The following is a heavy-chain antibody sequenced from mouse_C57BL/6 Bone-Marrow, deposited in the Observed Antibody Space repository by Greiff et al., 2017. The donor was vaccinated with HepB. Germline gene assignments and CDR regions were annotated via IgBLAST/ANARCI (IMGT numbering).Heavy chain of an antibody. CDR3: ASPVGITTVVAKYYFDY. CDR2: INPNNGGT. Sequence: VQLQQSGPELVKPGASVKISCKASGYTFTDYYMNWVKQSHGKSLEWIGDINPNNGGTSYNQKFKGKATLTVDKSSSTAYMELRSLTSEDSAVYYCASPVGITTVVAKYYFDYWGQGTTLTVSS. J-gene: IGHJ2*01. CDR1: GYTFTDYY. V-gene: IGHV1-26*01. D-gene: IGHD1-1*01.